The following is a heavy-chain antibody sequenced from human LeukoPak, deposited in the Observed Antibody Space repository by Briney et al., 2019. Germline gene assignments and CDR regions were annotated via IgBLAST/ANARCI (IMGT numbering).Heavy chain of an antibody. V-gene: IGHV4-31*03. CDR3: ARGYYGDYSFDY. D-gene: IGHD4-17*01. CDR2: IYYSGST. CDR1: GGSISSGGYY. J-gene: IGHJ4*02. Sequence: SETLSLTCTVSGGSISSGGYYWSWIRQHPGKGLEWIGYIYYSGSTYYNPSLKSRVTISVDTSKNQFSLKLSSVTAADTAVYYCARGYYGDYSFDYWGQGTLVTVSS.